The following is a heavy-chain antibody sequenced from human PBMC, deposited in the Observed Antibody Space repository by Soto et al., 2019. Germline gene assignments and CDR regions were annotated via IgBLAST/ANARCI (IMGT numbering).Heavy chain of an antibody. Sequence: PGESLKISCKGSGYSFTSYWIGWVRQMPGKGLEWMGIIYPGDSDTRYSPSFQGQVTISADKSISTAYLQWSSLKAPDTAMYYCARPYDSSGYHEYYFDYWGQGTLVTVSS. V-gene: IGHV5-51*01. CDR3: ARPYDSSGYHEYYFDY. CDR2: IYPGDSDT. D-gene: IGHD3-22*01. CDR1: GYSFTSYW. J-gene: IGHJ4*02.